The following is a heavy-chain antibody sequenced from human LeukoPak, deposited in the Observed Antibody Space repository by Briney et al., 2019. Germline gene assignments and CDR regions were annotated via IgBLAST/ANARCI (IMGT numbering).Heavy chain of an antibody. V-gene: IGHV3-30-3*01. CDR2: ISYDGSNK. D-gene: IGHD2-15*01. CDR1: GFTFSSYA. CDR3: ARPACSGGSCYSGDY. J-gene: IGHJ4*02. Sequence: GGSLRLSCAASGFTFSSYAMHWVRQAPGKGLEWVAVISYDGSNKYYADSVKGRFTISRDNSKNTLYLQMNSLRAEDTAVYYCARPACSGGSCYSGDYWGQGTLVTVSS.